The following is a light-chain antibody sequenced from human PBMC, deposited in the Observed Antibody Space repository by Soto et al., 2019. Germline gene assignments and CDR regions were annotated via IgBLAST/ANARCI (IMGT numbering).Light chain of an antibody. J-gene: IGKJ4*01. Sequence: IQMTQSPSYRSPSLGDRVTLTCKASQGISSHLNWYQQIPGKAPKLLIYDASNLEIGVPSRFSGSVSGTDGTFTITSLQTEDTSTYYCQQCDNLTLTFGGGTRVDIK. V-gene: IGKV1-33*01. CDR2: DAS. CDR3: QQCDNLTLT. CDR1: QGISSH.